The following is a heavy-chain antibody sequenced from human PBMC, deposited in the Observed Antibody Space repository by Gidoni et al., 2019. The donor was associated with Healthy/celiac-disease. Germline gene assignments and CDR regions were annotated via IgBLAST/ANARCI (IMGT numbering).Heavy chain of an antibody. D-gene: IGHD5-18*01. V-gene: IGHV4-34*01. Sequence: QVQLQQWGSGLLTPSETLSLTCAVYGRSFSGYYWSWIRQPSGKGLEWIGEINHSGSTNSNPSLKSRVAISVDTTKNQFPLKLSSVTAADTAVYYCARSTWIQLWGRAFDIWGQGKMVTVSS. CDR3: ARSTWIQLWGRAFDI. CDR1: GRSFSGYY. J-gene: IGHJ3*02. CDR2: INHSGST.